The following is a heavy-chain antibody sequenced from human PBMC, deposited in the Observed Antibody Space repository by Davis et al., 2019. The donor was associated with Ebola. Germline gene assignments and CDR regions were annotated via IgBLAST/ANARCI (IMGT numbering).Heavy chain of an antibody. CDR1: GGTFSSYA. J-gene: IGHJ4*02. Sequence: SVKVSCKASGGTFSSYAISWVRQAPGQGLEWMGGIIPIFGTANYAQKFQGRVTITADESTSTAYMELSSLRSEDTAVYYCAREVVVPAGYFDYWGQGTLVTVSS. V-gene: IGHV1-69*13. CDR3: AREVVVPAGYFDY. CDR2: IIPIFGTA. D-gene: IGHD2-2*01.